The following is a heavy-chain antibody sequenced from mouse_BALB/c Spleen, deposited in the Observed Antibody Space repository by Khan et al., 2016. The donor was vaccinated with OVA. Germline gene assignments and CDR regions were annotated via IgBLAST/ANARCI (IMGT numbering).Heavy chain of an antibody. Sequence: QVQLQQSGAELAKPGASVRMSCKASGYTFTNYWMHWVKQRPGQGLEWIGYINPSTDYTEYNQKFKDKATLTADKSSSTAYMQLSSLTSVDSAVYYCVNHGSSSAWFTYWGQGTLVTVSA. CDR2: INPSTDYT. V-gene: IGHV1-7*01. D-gene: IGHD1-1*01. J-gene: IGHJ3*01. CDR3: VNHGSSSAWFTY. CDR1: GYTFTNYW.